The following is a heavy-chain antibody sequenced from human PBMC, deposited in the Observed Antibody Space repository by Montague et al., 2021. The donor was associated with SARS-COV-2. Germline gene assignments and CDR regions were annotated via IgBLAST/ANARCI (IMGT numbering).Heavy chain of an antibody. J-gene: IGHJ4*02. D-gene: IGHD6-13*01. CDR1: GGSINTNNW. Sequence: SETLSLTCAVSGGSINTNNWWTWVRQPPGEGLEWIGQIFHSGITNYNPSLERRVTISVDKSKNQFSLRLSSVTAADTAVYYCARGRLVGDSSRWYYFDYWGQGTLVAVSS. V-gene: IGHV4-4*02. CDR3: ARGRLVGDSSRWYYFDY. CDR2: IFHSGIT.